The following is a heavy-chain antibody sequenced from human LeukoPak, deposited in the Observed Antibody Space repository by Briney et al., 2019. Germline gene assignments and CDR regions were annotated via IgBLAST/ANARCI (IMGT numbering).Heavy chain of an antibody. CDR1: GFTFSYYG. J-gene: IGHJ4*02. Sequence: GGPLSLSCAASGFTFSYYGMTWVRQPPGNGLEWVSSITGSGLNTYYVDSVKGRFIISRDNSKTTLYLQMNSLRVEDTAVYYCTRGLRIPSNWGQGILVTVSS. CDR2: ITGSGLNT. CDR3: TRGLRIPSN. D-gene: IGHD2-21*01. V-gene: IGHV3-23*01.